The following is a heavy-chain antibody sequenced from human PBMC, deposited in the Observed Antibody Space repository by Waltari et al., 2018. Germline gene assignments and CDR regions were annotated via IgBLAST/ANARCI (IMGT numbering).Heavy chain of an antibody. CDR1: GGSISSSSYY. Sequence: QLQLQESGPGLVKPSETLSLTCTVPGGSISSSSYYWGWLRQPPGQGLEGIGSFYYSGRTDYNPSLKSGVTISVDTSKNQFSLKLSSVTAADTAVYYWASLNYGSGSYFDYWGQGTLVTVSS. CDR2: FYYSGRT. D-gene: IGHD3-10*01. J-gene: IGHJ4*02. CDR3: ASLNYGSGSYFDY. V-gene: IGHV4-39*07.